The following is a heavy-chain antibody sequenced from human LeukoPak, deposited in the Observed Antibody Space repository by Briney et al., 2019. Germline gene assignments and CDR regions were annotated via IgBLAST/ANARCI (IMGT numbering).Heavy chain of an antibody. CDR2: ISGGDDST. CDR3: ARGGPIYCSGDSCYPGDY. J-gene: IGHJ4*02. D-gene: IGHD2-15*01. V-gene: IGHV3-53*01. CDR1: GFTVSSNY. Sequence: GGSLRLSCAASGFTVSSNYMSWVRQAPGKGLEWVSTISGGDDSTYYADSAKGRFTISRDNARNTLYLQMNSLRAEDTAVYYCARGGPIYCSGDSCYPGDYWGQGTLVTVSS.